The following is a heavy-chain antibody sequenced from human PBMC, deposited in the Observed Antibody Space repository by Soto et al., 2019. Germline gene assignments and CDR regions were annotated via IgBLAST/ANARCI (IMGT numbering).Heavy chain of an antibody. J-gene: IGHJ5*02. V-gene: IGHV4-59*01. CDR3: ARYRYGATCPDQ. CDR2: SHYSGST. D-gene: IGHD3-16*02. CDR1: GGSISSYY. Sequence: SETLSLTCTVSGGSISSYYWTWIRQPPGKGLEWIGNSHYSGSTYYNPSLKSRVTISVDTSKNQFSLKLSSVTAADTAVYFCARYRYGATCPDQWGQGTLVTVSS.